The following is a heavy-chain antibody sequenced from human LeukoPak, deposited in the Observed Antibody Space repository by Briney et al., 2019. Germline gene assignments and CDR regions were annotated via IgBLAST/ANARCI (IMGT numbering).Heavy chain of an antibody. V-gene: IGHV3-11*05. CDR1: GFTFSDYY. CDR3: ARVLMVRGVIFDY. CDR2: ISSSSSYT. Sequence: GGSLRLSCAASGFTFSDYYMSWIRQAPGEGLEWVSYISSSSSYTNYADSVKGRFTISRDNAKNSLYLQMNSLGAEDTAVYYCARVLMVRGVIFDYWGQGTLVTVSS. D-gene: IGHD3-10*01. J-gene: IGHJ4*02.